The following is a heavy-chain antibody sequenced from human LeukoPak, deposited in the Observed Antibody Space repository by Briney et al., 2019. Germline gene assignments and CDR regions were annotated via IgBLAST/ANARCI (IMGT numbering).Heavy chain of an antibody. V-gene: IGHV4-4*02. CDR3: ARATYYAHDLDY. D-gene: IGHD3-3*01. CDR2: IFHSGST. CDR1: GGSISTDNW. Sequence: SETLSLTCAVSGGSISTDNWWTWVRQPPGKGLEWIGEIFHSGSTNYNPSLKSRVTISVDKSKNQFSLKLNSVTAADTAVYYCARATYYAHDLDYWGQGTLVTVSS. J-gene: IGHJ4*02.